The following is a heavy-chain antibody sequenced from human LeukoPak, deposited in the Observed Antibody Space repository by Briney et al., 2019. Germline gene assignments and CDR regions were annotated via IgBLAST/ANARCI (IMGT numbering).Heavy chain of an antibody. CDR3: ARDSTVVVPGLDY. V-gene: IGHV1-69*05. Sequence: SVKVSCKASGGTFSSYAISWVRQAPGQGLEWMGGIIPIFGTANYAQKFQGRVTITTDESTSTAYMELSSLRSEDTAVYYCARDSTVVVPGLDYWGQGTLATVSS. J-gene: IGHJ4*02. D-gene: IGHD3-22*01. CDR1: GGTFSSYA. CDR2: IIPIFGTA.